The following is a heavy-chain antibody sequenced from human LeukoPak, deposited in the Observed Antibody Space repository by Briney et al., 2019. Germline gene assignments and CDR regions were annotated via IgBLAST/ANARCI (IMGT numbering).Heavy chain of an antibody. D-gene: IGHD5-18*01. CDR3: ARATLSGYSYGSFDY. J-gene: IGHJ4*02. Sequence: ASVKVSCKASGYTFTSYGISWVRQAPGQGLEWMGWISAYNGNINYAQKLQGRVTMTTDTSTSTVYMELKSLRSDDTAVYYCARATLSGYSYGSFDYWGQGTLVTVSS. V-gene: IGHV1-18*01. CDR1: GYTFTSYG. CDR2: ISAYNGNI.